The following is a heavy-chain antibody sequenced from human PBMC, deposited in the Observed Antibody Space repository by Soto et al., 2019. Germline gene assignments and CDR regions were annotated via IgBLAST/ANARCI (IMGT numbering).Heavy chain of an antibody. V-gene: IGHV1-69*12. J-gene: IGHJ4*02. CDR2: IISIFGTP. D-gene: IGHD5-12*01. CDR3: ARYLGSGYDPGEY. Sequence: QVQLVQSGAEVKKPGSSVKVSCKASGGTFNSYVFNWVRQAPGQGLAWMGGIISIFGTPNYGQKFQGRVTITADESTSTGFMELSSLTSEDTAIYYCARYLGSGYDPGEYCGQGTLVTVSS. CDR1: GGTFNSYV.